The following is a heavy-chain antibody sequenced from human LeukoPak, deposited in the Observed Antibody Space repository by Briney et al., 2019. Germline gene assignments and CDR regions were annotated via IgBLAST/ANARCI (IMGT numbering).Heavy chain of an antibody. V-gene: IGHV4-39*01. CDR3: ASRQDEMEQQLVY. CDR2: IYYSGST. CDR1: GGSISSSSYY. D-gene: IGHD6-13*01. J-gene: IGHJ4*02. Sequence: PSETLSLTCTVSGGSISSSSYYWGWIRQPPGKGLEWIGSIYYSGSTYYNPSLKSRVTISVDTSKNQFSLKLSSVTAADTAVYYCASRQDEMEQQLVYWGQGTLVTVSS.